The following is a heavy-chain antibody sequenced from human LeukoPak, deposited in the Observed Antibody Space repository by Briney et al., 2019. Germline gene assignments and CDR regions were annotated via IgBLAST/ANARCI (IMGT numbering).Heavy chain of an antibody. J-gene: IGHJ4*02. D-gene: IGHD6-13*01. Sequence: GESLKISCKGSGYSFTSYWIGWVRQMPGKGLEWMGITYPGDSDTRYSPSFQGQVTISADKSISTAYLQWSSLKASDTAMYYCARHVGYSSSWYPYFDYWGQETQVTVSS. CDR3: ARHVGYSSSWYPYFDY. CDR2: TYPGDSDT. V-gene: IGHV5-51*01. CDR1: GYSFTSYW.